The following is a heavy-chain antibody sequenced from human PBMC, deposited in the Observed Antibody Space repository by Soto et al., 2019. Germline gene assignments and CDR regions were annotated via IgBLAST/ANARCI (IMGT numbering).Heavy chain of an antibody. V-gene: IGHV5-51*01. D-gene: IGHD3-10*01. CDR3: ARSYYYGSGSYWYWFDP. CDR2: IYPGDSDT. J-gene: IGHJ5*02. Sequence: GESLKVSCKGSGYSFTSYWIGWVRQMPGKGLEWMGIIYPGDSDTRYSPSFQGQVTISADKSISTAYLQWSSLKASDTAMYYCARSYYYGSGSYWYWFDPWGQGTLVTVSS. CDR1: GYSFTSYW.